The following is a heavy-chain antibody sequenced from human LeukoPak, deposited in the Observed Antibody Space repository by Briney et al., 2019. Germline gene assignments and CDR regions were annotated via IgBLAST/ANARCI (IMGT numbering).Heavy chain of an antibody. J-gene: IGHJ6*03. Sequence: GASVKVSCKASGYSFTELSMHWVRQAPGKGLEWMGGFDPDDGETIYAQKFQGRVTMTEDTSTDTAYIELSSLRFENTVADYFSTDLQGVYYGSGSYHFYMDNWGKGTTVTVSS. D-gene: IGHD3-10*01. CDR2: FDPDDGET. CDR1: GYSFTELS. CDR3: STDLQGVYYGSGSYHFYMDN. V-gene: IGHV1-24*01.